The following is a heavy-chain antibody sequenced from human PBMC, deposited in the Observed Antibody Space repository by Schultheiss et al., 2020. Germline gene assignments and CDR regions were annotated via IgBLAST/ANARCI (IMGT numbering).Heavy chain of an antibody. D-gene: IGHD1-26*01. CDR3: ARDVIGRGSYSDF. CDR1: GFTFSSYA. V-gene: IGHV3-7*01. J-gene: IGHJ4*02. Sequence: GGSLRLSCAASGFTFSSYAMSWVRQAPGKGLEWVANIKRDGREKYYVDSVEGRFTIARDNAENSLFLEMNSLRDEDTAVYYCARDVIGRGSYSDFWGRGTLVTVSS. CDR2: IKRDGREK.